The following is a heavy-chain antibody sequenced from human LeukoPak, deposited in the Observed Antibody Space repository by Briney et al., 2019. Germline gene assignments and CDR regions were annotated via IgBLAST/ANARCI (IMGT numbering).Heavy chain of an antibody. CDR2: ISAYNGNT. D-gene: IGHD3-10*01. J-gene: IGHJ5*02. CDR1: GYTFTSYG. V-gene: IGHV1-18*01. Sequence: ASVKVSCKASGYTFTSYGISWVRQAPGQGLEWMGWISAYNGNTNYAQKLEGRVTMTTDTSTSTAYMELRSLRSDDTAVYYCARDMGFGELLYWFDPWGQGTLVTVSS. CDR3: ARDMGFGELLYWFDP.